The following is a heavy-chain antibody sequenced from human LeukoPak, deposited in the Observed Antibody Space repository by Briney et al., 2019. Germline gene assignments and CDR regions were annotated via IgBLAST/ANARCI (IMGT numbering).Heavy chain of an antibody. CDR3: XXXXXPYSXXRXFDY. V-gene: IGHV3-30*02. CDR1: GFTFSSYG. Sequence: GGSLRLSCAASGFTFSSYGMHWVRQAPGKGLEWVAFIQYDGSNKYYADSVKGRFTISRDNSKYTLYLQMNSLRVEDTAVYYXXXXXXPYSXXRXFDYWGQGTLVTVSS. CDR2: IQYDGSNK. D-gene: IGHD6-13*01. J-gene: IGHJ4*02.